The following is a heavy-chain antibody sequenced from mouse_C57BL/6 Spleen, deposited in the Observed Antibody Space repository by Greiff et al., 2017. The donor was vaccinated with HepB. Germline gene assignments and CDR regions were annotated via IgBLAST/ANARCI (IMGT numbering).Heavy chain of an antibody. CDR3: ASALLCPYYFDY. CDR2: ISYSGST. D-gene: IGHD2-10*01. Sequence: EVQGVESGPGMVKPSQSLSLTCTVTGYSITSGYDWHWIRHFPGNKLEWMGYISYSGSTNYNPSLKSRISITHDTSKNHFFLKLTSVTTEDPATYYCASALLCPYYFDYWGQGTTLTVSS. CDR1: GYSITSGYD. J-gene: IGHJ2*01. V-gene: IGHV3-1*01.